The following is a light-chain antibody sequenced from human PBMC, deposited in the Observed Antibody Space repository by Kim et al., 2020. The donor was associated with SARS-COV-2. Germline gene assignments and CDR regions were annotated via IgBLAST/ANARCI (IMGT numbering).Light chain of an antibody. V-gene: IGKV1-39*01. CDR2: AAS. CDR1: QSISSH. CDR3: QQSYLTPFT. Sequence: ASVVDRVTITCRTSQSISSHLHWYHQKPGRAPKLLISAASTLQGGVPSRFSGSGSETDFTLTISSLQPEDFASYFFQQSYLTPFTFGPGTKVDIK. J-gene: IGKJ3*01.